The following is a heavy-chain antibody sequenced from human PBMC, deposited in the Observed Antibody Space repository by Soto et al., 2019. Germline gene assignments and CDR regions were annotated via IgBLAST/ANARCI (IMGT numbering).Heavy chain of an antibody. D-gene: IGHD5-12*01. J-gene: IGHJ6*03. Sequence: VQLVQSGAEVKKPGASVKVSCKTSGDSFNDYYIHWVRQAPGQGLEWMGWINPNGGVTKYAQKFQGRVTVTGDTSIRTVYMELSSLRSDDTAVYYCSRESGGATATLDYYYFYMDVWGKETTVTVSS. CDR2: INPNGGVT. CDR1: GDSFNDYY. CDR3: SRESGGATATLDYYYFYMDV. V-gene: IGHV1-2*02.